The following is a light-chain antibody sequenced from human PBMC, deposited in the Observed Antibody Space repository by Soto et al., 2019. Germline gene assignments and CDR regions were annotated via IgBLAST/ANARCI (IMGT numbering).Light chain of an antibody. J-gene: IGKJ2*01. CDR2: GAS. V-gene: IGKV3-15*01. Sequence: ETVLTKSPATLSVSPGERATFSCKASQSVTSNLAWYQQKPGQVPRLLIYGASTRATGIPARFSGSGSGTEFTLSISSLQSEDFAIYHCQQYHSWPHTFGQGTKLETK. CDR1: QSVTSN. CDR3: QQYHSWPHT.